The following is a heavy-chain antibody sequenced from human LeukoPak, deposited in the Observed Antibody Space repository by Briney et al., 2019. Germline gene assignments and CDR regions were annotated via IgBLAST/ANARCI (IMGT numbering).Heavy chain of an antibody. Sequence: PSETLSLTCTVSGGSISSSSYYWGWIRQPPGKGLERIGSIYYSGSTYYNPSLKSRVTISVDTSKNQFSLKLSSVTAADTAVYYCARLGSSGWYINWFDPWGQVTLVTVSS. CDR1: GGSISSSSYY. V-gene: IGHV4-39*07. D-gene: IGHD6-19*01. J-gene: IGHJ5*02. CDR3: ARLGSSGWYINWFDP. CDR2: IYYSGST.